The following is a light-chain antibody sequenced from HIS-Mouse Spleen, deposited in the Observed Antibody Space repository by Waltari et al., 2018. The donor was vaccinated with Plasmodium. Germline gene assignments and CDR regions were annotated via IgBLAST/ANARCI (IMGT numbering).Light chain of an antibody. Sequence: EIVMTQSPATLSVSPGERATLTCRASQNVSSNLAWYQQKPGQAPRLLIYGASTRATGIPARFSGSGSGTEFTLTISSLQSEDFAVYYGQQYNNWSFIFGPGTKVDIK. J-gene: IGKJ3*01. CDR3: QQYNNWSFI. CDR2: GAS. CDR1: QNVSSN. V-gene: IGKV3-15*01.